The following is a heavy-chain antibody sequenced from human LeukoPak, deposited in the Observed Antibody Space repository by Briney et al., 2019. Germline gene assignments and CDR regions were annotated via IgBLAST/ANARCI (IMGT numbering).Heavy chain of an antibody. CDR1: GGSISSYY. V-gene: IGHV4-59*12. CDR3: ARENRWLQYDS. D-gene: IGHD5-24*01. Sequence: PSETLSLTCTVSGGSISSYYWSWIRQPPGKGLEWIGYIYYSGSTNYNPSLKSRVTISVDTSKNQFSLKLSSVTAADTAVYYCARENRWLQYDSWGQGTLVIVSS. J-gene: IGHJ5*02. CDR2: IYYSGST.